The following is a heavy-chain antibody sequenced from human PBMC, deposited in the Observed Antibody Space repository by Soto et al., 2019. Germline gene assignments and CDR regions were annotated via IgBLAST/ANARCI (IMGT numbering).Heavy chain of an antibody. D-gene: IGHD5-12*01. CDR1: GFTFSGSA. J-gene: IGHJ4*02. V-gene: IGHV3-73*01. CDR2: IRSKANSYAT. Sequence: GGSLRLSCAASGFTFSGSAMHWVRQASGKGLEWVGRIRSKANSYATAYAASVKGRFTISRDDSKNTAYLQMNSLKTEDTAVYYCTRPNGYNYGWGQGTLVTVSS. CDR3: TRPNGYNYG.